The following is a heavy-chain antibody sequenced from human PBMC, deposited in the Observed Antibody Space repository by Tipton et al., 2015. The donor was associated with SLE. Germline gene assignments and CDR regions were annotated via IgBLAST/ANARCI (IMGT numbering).Heavy chain of an antibody. D-gene: IGHD3-22*01. CDR1: GGSISSGDYS. CDR3: ARERGYYYDSSGYYLEYFQH. Sequence: TLSLTCAVSGGSISSGDYSWSWIRQPPGKGLEWIGYIYHSGSIYYNPSLKSRVTISVDRSKNQFSLKLSSVTAADTAVYYCARERGYYYDSSGYYLEYFQHWGQGTLVTVSS. J-gene: IGHJ1*01. V-gene: IGHV4-30-2*01. CDR2: IYHSGSI.